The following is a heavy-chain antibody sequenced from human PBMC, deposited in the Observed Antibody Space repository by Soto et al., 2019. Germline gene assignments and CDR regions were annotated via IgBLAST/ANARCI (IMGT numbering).Heavy chain of an antibody. CDR3: ARGVVGDSSGYYPVY. D-gene: IGHD3-22*01. V-gene: IGHV4-34*01. Sequence: ASETLSLTCAVYGGSFSGYYWFWIRQPPGKGLERIGEINHSGSTNYNPSLKSRVTISIDTSKNQFSLKLSSVTAADTAVYHCARGVVGDSSGYYPVYWGQGALVTVSS. J-gene: IGHJ4*02. CDR2: INHSGST. CDR1: GGSFSGYY.